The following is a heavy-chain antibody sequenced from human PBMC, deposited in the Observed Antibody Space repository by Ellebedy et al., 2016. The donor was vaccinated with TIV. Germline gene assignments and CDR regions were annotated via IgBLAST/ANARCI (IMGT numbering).Heavy chain of an antibody. J-gene: IGHJ4*02. CDR2: ISGSSTYI. CDR1: GFTFSSYT. Sequence: GESLKISCAASGFTFSSYTMNWVRQAPGKGLEWVSSISGSSTYIYYADSVKGRFAISRDNAKNSLYLQMNSLRAEDTAVYYCTTGFSTAWHDHCWGQGTLVTVSS. V-gene: IGHV3-21*01. D-gene: IGHD3-3*01. CDR3: TTGFSTAWHDHC.